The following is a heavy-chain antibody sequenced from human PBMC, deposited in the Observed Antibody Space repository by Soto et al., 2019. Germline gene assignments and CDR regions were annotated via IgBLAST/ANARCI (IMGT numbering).Heavy chain of an antibody. D-gene: IGHD3-22*01. CDR3: ARQQVVVITSGYYYGMDD. CDR2: IYYSGST. Sequence: SETLSLTCTVSGGSISSSSYYWGWIRQPPGKGLEWIGSIYYSGSTYYNPSLKSRVTISVDTSKNQFSLKLSSVTAAGTAVYYCARQQVVVITSGYYYGMDDWGQGTTVTVSS. J-gene: IGHJ6*02. CDR1: GGSISSSSYY. V-gene: IGHV4-39*01.